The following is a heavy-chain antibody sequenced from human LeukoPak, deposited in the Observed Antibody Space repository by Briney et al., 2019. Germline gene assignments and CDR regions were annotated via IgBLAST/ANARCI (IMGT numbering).Heavy chain of an antibody. CDR3: ARGHRTIFGVVINYFDY. CDR1: GDSISSSNYY. J-gene: IGHJ4*02. D-gene: IGHD3-3*01. Sequence: SETLSLTCTVSGDSISSSNYYWGWIRQPPGKGLEWIGSIYYSGSTYYNPSLKSRVTISVDTSKNQFSLKLSSVTAADTAVYYCARGHRTIFGVVINYFDYWGQGTLVTVSS. V-gene: IGHV4-39*07. CDR2: IYYSGST.